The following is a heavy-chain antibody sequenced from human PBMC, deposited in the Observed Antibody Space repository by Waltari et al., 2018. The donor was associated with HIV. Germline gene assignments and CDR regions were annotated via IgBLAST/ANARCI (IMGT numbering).Heavy chain of an antibody. Sequence: QVQLQESGPGFVKPSETLSLICNVSGGSIASSDSFWGWIRQSPEMNLEWVCSALYTRRPDLFPGQFFAKSSLKSRVALSVDTSKNQVSLRLTSVTAADTGLYYCVRHAAEFRPDFGWILAGVFEPWGLGTQVIVS. CDR2: ALYTRRPDLFPGQF. CDR1: GGSIASSDSF. CDR3: VRHAAEFRPDFGWILAGVFEP. J-gene: IGHJ1*01. D-gene: IGHD6-19*01. V-gene: IGHV4-39*01.